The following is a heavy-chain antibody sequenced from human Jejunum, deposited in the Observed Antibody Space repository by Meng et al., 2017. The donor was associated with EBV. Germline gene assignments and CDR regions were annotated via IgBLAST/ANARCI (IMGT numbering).Heavy chain of an antibody. CDR3: ARPISGYTYYFDY. CDR1: RHNVSDYY. J-gene: IGHJ4*02. CDR2: VNPSSGVT. D-gene: IGHD5-18*01. Sequence: HVELVQCGTGVKWSGASAKGSLKASRHNVSDYYLHWVRQAPGQGVEWMGRVNPSSGVTNYGGKFQGRVTMTRDTSISTSYKEVSRLTADDTAVYYCARPISGYTYYFDYWGQGTLVTVSS. V-gene: IGHV1-2*06.